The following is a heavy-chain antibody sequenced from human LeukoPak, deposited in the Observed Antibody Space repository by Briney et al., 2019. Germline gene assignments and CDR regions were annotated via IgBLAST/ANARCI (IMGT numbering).Heavy chain of an antibody. CDR1: GYTFIGHY. Sequence: ASVKVSCKASGYTFIGHYMHWERQAPGQGLERMGWINSNSGGTKYAQKFQGSVIMNRDTSISTAYMELSRLKSDDTAVYYCARGRIHSWSDASDIWGQGTTVTVSS. CDR2: INSNSGGT. J-gene: IGHJ3*02. D-gene: IGHD5-18*01. V-gene: IGHV1-2*02. CDR3: ARGRIHSWSDASDI.